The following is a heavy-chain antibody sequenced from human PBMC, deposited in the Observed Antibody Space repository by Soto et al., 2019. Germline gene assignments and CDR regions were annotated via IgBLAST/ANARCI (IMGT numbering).Heavy chain of an antibody. D-gene: IGHD2-2*01. Sequence: EVQLVESGGGLVQPGGSLRLSCAASGFTFSSHSINWVRQAPGKGLEWVSYISLNLQTIYYADSVKGRFTISRDNAKNSLYLPMNTLRAEDTAVYYCTRDLTGYAMDVWGQGTTVTVSS. CDR2: ISLNLQTI. J-gene: IGHJ6*02. CDR1: GFTFSSHS. CDR3: TRDLTGYAMDV. V-gene: IGHV3-48*03.